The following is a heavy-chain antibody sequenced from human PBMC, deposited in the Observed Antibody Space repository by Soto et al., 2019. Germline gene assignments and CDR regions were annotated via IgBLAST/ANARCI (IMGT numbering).Heavy chain of an antibody. CDR1: GFTFSSYW. CDR2: IKQDGSEK. D-gene: IGHD2-2*01. V-gene: IGHV3-7*01. Sequence: GGSLRLSCAASGFTFSSYWMSWVRQAPGKGLEWVANIKQDGSEKYYVDSVKGRFTISRDNAKNSLYLQMNSLRAEDTAVYYCARLVPAAETYYYCYYMDVWGKGTTVTVSS. CDR3: ARLVPAAETYYYCYYMDV. J-gene: IGHJ6*03.